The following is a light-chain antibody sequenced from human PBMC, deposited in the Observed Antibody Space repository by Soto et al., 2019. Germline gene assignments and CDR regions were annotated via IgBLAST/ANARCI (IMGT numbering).Light chain of an antibody. CDR2: EAS. CDR1: QTISSW. V-gene: IGKV1-5*03. CDR3: QQYTNYPWT. J-gene: IGKJ1*01. Sequence: DIQMTQSPSTLSGSVGDRVTITCRASQTISSWLAWYQQKPGKAPRLLIYEASRLESGVPSRISGSGSGTEFTLTISSLQPDDFATYYCQQYTNYPWTFGQGPKVDIK.